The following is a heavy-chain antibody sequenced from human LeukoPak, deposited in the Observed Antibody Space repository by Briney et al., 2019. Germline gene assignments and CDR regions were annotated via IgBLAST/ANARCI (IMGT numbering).Heavy chain of an antibody. CDR2: INHSGST. J-gene: IGHJ4*02. CDR1: GGSFSGYY. CDR3: ARGLGYYGSGSYLKH. D-gene: IGHD3-10*01. Sequence: PSETLSLTCAVYGGSFSGYYWSWLRQPPGKGLEWLGEINHSGSTNYNPSLKSRVTISVDTSKNQFSLKLSSVTAADTAVYYCARGLGYYGSGSYLKHWGQGTLVTVSS. V-gene: IGHV4-34*01.